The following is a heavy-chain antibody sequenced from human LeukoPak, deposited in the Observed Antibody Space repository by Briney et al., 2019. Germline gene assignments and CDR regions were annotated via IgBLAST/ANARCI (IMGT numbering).Heavy chain of an antibody. V-gene: IGHV1-24*01. CDR3: VCAFYDYVWGSYRYTVFDP. CDR2: FDPEDGET. CDR1: GYSLTELS. Sequence: GASVKVSCKVSGYSLTELSMLWVRQAPGKGLEWMGGFDPEDGETIYAQKFQGRITMTEDTSTDTAYMELSSLRSEDTAVYYCVCAFYDYVWGSYRYTVFDPWAREPWSPSPQ. D-gene: IGHD3-16*02. J-gene: IGHJ5*02.